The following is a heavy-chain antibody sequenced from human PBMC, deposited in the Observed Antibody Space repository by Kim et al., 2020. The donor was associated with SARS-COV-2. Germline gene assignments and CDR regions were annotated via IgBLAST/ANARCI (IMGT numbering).Heavy chain of an antibody. D-gene: IGHD3-10*01. J-gene: IGHJ6*01. CDR3: AYFYGSGSNSYYYALDV. V-gene: IGHV3-23*01. Sequence: GGSLRLSCAVSGFTFSFYAMMWVRQAPGKGLEWVSTISGSGGSTYYAHSVRGRFTISRDNSKSTLHLQMNDLRAEDTAIYYCAYFYGSGSNSYYYALDV. CDR2: ISGSGGST. CDR1: GFTFSFYA.